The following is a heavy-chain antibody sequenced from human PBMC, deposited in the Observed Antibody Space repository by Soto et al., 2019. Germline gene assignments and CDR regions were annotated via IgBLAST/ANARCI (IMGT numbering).Heavy chain of an antibody. D-gene: IGHD3-22*01. CDR3: ARGARYDSSGYWYY. V-gene: IGHV4-59*01. CDR2: IYYSGST. J-gene: IGHJ4*02. Sequence: ASETLSLTCTVSGGSISSYYWSWIRQPPGKGLEWIGYIYYSGSTNYNPSLKSRVTISVDTSKNQFPLKLSSVTAADTAVYYCARGARYDSSGYWYYWGQGTLVTVSS. CDR1: GGSISSYY.